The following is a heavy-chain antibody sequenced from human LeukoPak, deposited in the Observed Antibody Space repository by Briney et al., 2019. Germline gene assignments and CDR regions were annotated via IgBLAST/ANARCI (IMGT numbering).Heavy chain of an antibody. CDR3: AKGALYDFWSGYEDWFDP. CDR2: ISGSGGST. J-gene: IGHJ5*02. Sequence: LAGGSLRLSCAASGFTFSSYAMSWVRQAPGKGPEWVSAISGSGGSTYYADSVKGRFTISRDNSKNTLYLQMNSLRAEDTAVYYCAKGALYDFWSGYEDWFDPWGQGTLVTVSS. CDR1: GFTFSSYA. V-gene: IGHV3-23*01. D-gene: IGHD3-3*01.